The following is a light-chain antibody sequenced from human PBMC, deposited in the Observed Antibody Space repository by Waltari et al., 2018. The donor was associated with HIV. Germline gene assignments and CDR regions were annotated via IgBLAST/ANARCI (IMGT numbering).Light chain of an antibody. Sequence: DIQMTQSPSSLSASVGDRVTITCRASQGVRQYVAWYHQRPGEPPKVVIYGAKILQAGVEPRFSASGSGTDFSLTISSLRAEDLGIYYCQTYNGPPFAFGGGTKV. CDR3: QTYNGPPFA. V-gene: IGKV1-27*01. CDR1: QGVRQY. J-gene: IGKJ4*01. CDR2: GAK.